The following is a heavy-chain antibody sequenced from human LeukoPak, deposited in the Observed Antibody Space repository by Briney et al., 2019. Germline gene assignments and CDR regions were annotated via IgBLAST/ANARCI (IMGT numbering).Heavy chain of an antibody. Sequence: SETLSLTCTVSGGSISSGGYYWSWIRQPPGKGLEWIGYIYHSGSTYYNPSLKSRVTISVDRSKNQFSLRLSSVTAADTAVYYCARDRYCSSTSCYRGFDPWGQGTLVTVSS. CDR1: GGSISSGGYY. V-gene: IGHV4-30-2*01. CDR2: IYHSGST. CDR3: ARDRYCSSTSCYRGFDP. D-gene: IGHD2-2*02. J-gene: IGHJ5*02.